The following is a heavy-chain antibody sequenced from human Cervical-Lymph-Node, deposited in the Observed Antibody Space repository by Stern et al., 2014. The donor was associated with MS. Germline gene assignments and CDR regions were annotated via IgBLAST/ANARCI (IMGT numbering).Heavy chain of an antibody. CDR2: IGGSGGGT. D-gene: IGHD4-17*01. CDR3: AKSTVTSLSDY. J-gene: IGHJ4*02. Sequence: EVQLVQSGGGLVQPGGSLRLSCAASGFTFSSYAMSWVRQAPGKGLEWVSAIGGSGGGTSYADSVKGRCTISGDNSTTTPYLPSNSLRAEDTAVYYCAKSTVTSLSDYWGQGTLVTVSS. CDR1: GFTFSSYA. V-gene: IGHV3-23*04.